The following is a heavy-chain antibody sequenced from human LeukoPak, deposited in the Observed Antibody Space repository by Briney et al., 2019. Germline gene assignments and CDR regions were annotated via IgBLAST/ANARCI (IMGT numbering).Heavy chain of an antibody. CDR3: ASPGTCGGDCYSLYYYGMDV. V-gene: IGHV1-69*04. Sequence: GASVKVSCKASGGTFSSYAISWVRQAPGQGLEWMGRIIPIFGIANYAQKFQGRVTITADKSTSTAYMELSSLRSEGTAVYYCASPGTCGGDCYSLYYYGMDVWGQGTTVTVSS. J-gene: IGHJ6*02. CDR1: GGTFSSYA. CDR2: IIPIFGIA. D-gene: IGHD2-21*02.